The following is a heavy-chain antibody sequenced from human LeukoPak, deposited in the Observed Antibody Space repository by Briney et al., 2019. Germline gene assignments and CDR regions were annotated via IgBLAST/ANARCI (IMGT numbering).Heavy chain of an antibody. CDR3: TTLVYYYDSSGYYRSGPTGHNWLDP. CDR1: GFTFSNAW. J-gene: IGHJ5*02. V-gene: IGHV3-15*01. Sequence: GGSLRLSCAASGFTFSNAWMSWVRQAPGKGLEWVGRIKSKTDGGTTDYAAPVKGRFTISRDDSKNTLYLQMNSLKTEDTAVYYCTTLVYYYDSSGYYRSGPTGHNWLDPWGQGTLVTVSS. D-gene: IGHD3-22*01. CDR2: IKSKTDGGTT.